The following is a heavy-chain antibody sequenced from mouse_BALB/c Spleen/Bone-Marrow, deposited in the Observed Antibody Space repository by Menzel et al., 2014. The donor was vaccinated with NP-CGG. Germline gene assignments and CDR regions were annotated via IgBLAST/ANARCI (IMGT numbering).Heavy chain of an antibody. D-gene: IGHD1-1*01. Sequence: EVKLVESGGGLVQPGGSLKLSCAASGFTFSSYGMSWVRQTPDKRLELVATINSNGGSTYYPDSVKGRFTISRDNAKNTLYLQMSSLKSEDTAMYYCARDYYGSSYAMDYWCQGTSVTVSS. CDR2: INSNGGST. J-gene: IGHJ4*01. V-gene: IGHV5-6-3*01. CDR1: GFTFSSYG. CDR3: ARDYYGSSYAMDY.